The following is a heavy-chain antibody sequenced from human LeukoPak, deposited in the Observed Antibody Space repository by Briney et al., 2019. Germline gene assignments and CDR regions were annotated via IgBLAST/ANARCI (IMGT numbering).Heavy chain of an antibody. CDR3: ARHIRGYCSSTSCYGHYFDY. V-gene: IGHV4-59*08. Sequence: SETLSLTCTVSGGSISSYYWSWIRQPPGKGLEWIGYIYYSGSTNYNPSLKSRVTISVDTSKNQFSLKLSSVTAADTAVYYCARHIRGYCSSTSCYGHYFDYWGQGTLVTVSS. D-gene: IGHD2-2*01. J-gene: IGHJ4*02. CDR1: GGSISSYY. CDR2: IYYSGST.